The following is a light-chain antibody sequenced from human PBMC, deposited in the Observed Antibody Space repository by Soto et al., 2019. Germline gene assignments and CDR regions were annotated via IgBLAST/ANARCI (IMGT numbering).Light chain of an antibody. J-gene: IGKJ4*02. CDR2: AAS. CDR1: QSVAGSY. V-gene: IGKV3-20*01. CDR3: QQYGNSPLT. Sequence: EIVLTQSPGTLSLSPGERATLSCRASQSVAGSYVAWYRQKPGQGPRLLIYAASSRATDIPDRFSGSGSGTDFTLTISRLEPEDVAVYYCQQYGNSPLTFGGGTKVEIK.